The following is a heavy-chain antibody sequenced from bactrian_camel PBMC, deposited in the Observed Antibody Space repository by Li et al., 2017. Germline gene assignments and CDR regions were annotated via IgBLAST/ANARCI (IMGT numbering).Heavy chain of an antibody. CDR2: IESDGST. CDR3: AAARVIGRCSVLLGTFARNLVTV. D-gene: IGHD2*01. Sequence: QLVESGGGSVQVGGSLRLSCVASVDTIGRYCMGWFRQIPDKEREGIAGIESDGSTSYADSVKGRFTISQDSGNQTVYLQMNNLKPEDTALYYCAAARVIGRCSVLLGTFARNLVTVWGQGTQVTVS. V-gene: IGHV3S9*01. J-gene: IGHJ4*01. CDR1: VDTIGRYC.